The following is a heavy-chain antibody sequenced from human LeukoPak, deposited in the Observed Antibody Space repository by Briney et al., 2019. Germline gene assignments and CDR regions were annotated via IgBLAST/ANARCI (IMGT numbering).Heavy chain of an antibody. V-gene: IGHV3-7*01. CDR3: ARGARINNWNYEWYFDL. J-gene: IGHJ2*01. CDR2: IKQDGSEK. Sequence: GGSLRLSCAASGFTFSSYWMSWVRQAPGKGLEWVANIKQDGSEKYYVDSVKGRFTISRDNAKNSLYLQMNSLRAEDTAVYYCARGARINNWNYEWYFDLWGRGTLVTVSS. D-gene: IGHD1-7*01. CDR1: GFTFSSYW.